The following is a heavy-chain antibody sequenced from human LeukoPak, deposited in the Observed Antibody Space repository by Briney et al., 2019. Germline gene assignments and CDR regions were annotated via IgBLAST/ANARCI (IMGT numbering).Heavy chain of an antibody. CDR1: GYSISSGYY. Sequence: SETLSLPCTVSGYSISSGYYWGWIRQPPGKGLEWIGNIYYSGSTYYKPSLKSRVTISVDTSKNQFSLKLSSVTAADTAVYYCAGLYGSGSYYGYWGQGTLVTVSS. J-gene: IGHJ4*02. CDR3: AGLYGSGSYYGY. V-gene: IGHV4-38-2*02. D-gene: IGHD3-10*01. CDR2: IYYSGST.